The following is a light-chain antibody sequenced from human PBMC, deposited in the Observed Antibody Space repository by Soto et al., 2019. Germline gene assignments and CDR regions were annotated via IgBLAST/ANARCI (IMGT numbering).Light chain of an antibody. CDR1: SSDVGGYNY. J-gene: IGLJ1*01. Sequence: QSALTQPASVSGSPGQSITISCTGTSSDVGGYNYVSWYQQHPVKASKLMIYDVTNRPSGVSDRFSGSKSGNTASLTISGLQAEDEADYYCSSYTSSSTPYVFGTGTQLTVL. CDR3: SSYTSSSTPYV. CDR2: DVT. V-gene: IGLV2-14*01.